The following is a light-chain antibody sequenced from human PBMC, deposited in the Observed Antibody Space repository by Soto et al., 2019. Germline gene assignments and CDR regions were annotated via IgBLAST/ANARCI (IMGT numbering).Light chain of an antibody. CDR2: EVN. Sequence: QSVLTQPASVSGSPGQSITISCTGTSSDVGGYTYVSWYQQHPGKAPKLMIYEVNNRPSGVSNRFSGSKSGNTASLTISGLQAEDEAEYYCSSYTRINTHVIFDGGTKLTVL. CDR1: SSDVGGYTY. J-gene: IGLJ2*01. CDR3: SSYTRINTHVI. V-gene: IGLV2-14*01.